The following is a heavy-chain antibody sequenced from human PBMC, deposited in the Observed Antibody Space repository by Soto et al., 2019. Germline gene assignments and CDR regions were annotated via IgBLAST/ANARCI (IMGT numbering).Heavy chain of an antibody. D-gene: IGHD3-10*01. CDR2: ISAYNGNT. Sequence: QVRLVQSGAEVKKPGASVKVSCQASGYTFTSYGISWVRQAPGQGLEWMGWISAYNGNTNYAQKLQGRVTMTTDTSTSKAYMELRSRRSDDPAVYYGVRGSGSYGDYWGQGSLVTVSS. CDR1: GYTFTSYG. CDR3: VRGSGSYGDY. J-gene: IGHJ4*02. V-gene: IGHV1-18*01.